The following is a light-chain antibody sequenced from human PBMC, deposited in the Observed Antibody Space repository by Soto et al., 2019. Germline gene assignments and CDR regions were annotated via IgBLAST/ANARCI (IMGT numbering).Light chain of an antibody. J-gene: IGKJ2*01. V-gene: IGKV1-39*01. CDR3: QQGYSTPYT. CDR1: QIIGSY. CDR2: AAF. Sequence: DIQMTQSPSSLSASVGDRVTITCRASQIIGSYLNLYQQKPGKAPKLLIYAAFNLQSGVPSRFSGSGSGTHFTLTISSLQPEDFATYYCQQGYSTPYTFGQGTKLEIK.